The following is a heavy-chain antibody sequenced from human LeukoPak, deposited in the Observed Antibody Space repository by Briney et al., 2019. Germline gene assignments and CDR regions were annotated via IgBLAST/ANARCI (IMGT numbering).Heavy chain of an antibody. CDR2: ISAYNGNT. CDR1: GYTFTSYG. V-gene: IGHV1-18*01. Sequence: GASVKVSRRASGYTFTSYGISWVRQAPGQGLEWMGWISAYNGNTNYAQKLQGRVTMTTDTSTSTAYMELRSLRSDDTAVYYCARGHGGSGYYRMRDEYFQHWGQGTLVTVSS. CDR3: ARGHGGSGYYRMRDEYFQH. J-gene: IGHJ1*01. D-gene: IGHD3-22*01.